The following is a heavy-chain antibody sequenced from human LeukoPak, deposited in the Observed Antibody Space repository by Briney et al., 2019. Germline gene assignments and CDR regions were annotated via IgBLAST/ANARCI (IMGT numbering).Heavy chain of an antibody. CDR1: GFTFSSYA. D-gene: IGHD5-12*01. CDR3: VKAESGYDILFDY. J-gene: IGHJ4*02. CDR2: ISGSGGST. V-gene: IGHV3-23*01. Sequence: PGGSLRLSCAASGFTFSSYAMNWVRQAPGKGLEGVSGISGSGGSTYYADSGKGRFTISTDNSKNTLYLQMNSLRAEDTAVYYCVKAESGYDILFDYWGQGTLVTVPS.